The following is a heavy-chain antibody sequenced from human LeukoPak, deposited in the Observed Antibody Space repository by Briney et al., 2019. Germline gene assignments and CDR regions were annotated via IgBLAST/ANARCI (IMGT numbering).Heavy chain of an antibody. D-gene: IGHD4-17*01. CDR3: ARETIYSDKVIDH. J-gene: IGHJ4*02. Sequence: PGGSLRLSCAASGFTFSYYSFNWVRQAPGKGLEWIAYISISNNSIYYADSVKGRFTISRDNVKNSLYLQMNSLRVEDTAVYYCARETIYSDKVIDHWGQGTPVTVSS. CDR2: ISISNNSI. V-gene: IGHV3-48*01. CDR1: GFTFSYYS.